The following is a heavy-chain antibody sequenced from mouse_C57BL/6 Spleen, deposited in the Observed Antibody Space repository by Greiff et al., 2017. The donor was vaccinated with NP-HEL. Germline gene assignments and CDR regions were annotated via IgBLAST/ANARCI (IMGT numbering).Heavy chain of an antibody. Sequence: EVQRVESGGGLVQSGRSLRLSCATSGFTFSDFYMEWVRQAPGKGLEWIAASRNKANDYTTEYSASVKGRFIVSRDTSQSILYLQMNALRAEDTAIYYCARDAYYSNTGYFDVWGTGTTVTVSS. CDR2: SRNKANDYTT. V-gene: IGHV7-1*01. CDR3: ARDAYYSNTGYFDV. J-gene: IGHJ1*03. CDR1: GFTFSDFY. D-gene: IGHD2-5*01.